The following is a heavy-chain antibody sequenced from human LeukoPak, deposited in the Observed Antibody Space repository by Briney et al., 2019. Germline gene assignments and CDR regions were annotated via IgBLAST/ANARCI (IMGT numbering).Heavy chain of an antibody. CDR2: INPNSGGT. CDR1: EYTFTGYY. Sequence: ASVKVSCKASEYTFTGYYMHWVRQAPGQGLEWMGRINPNSGGTNYAQKFQGRVTMTRDTSISTAYMDLSSLISDDTAVYYCARDRGPEWWGSFDCWGQGTLVTVSS. D-gene: IGHD3-16*01. CDR3: ARDRGPEWWGSFDC. V-gene: IGHV1-2*06. J-gene: IGHJ4*02.